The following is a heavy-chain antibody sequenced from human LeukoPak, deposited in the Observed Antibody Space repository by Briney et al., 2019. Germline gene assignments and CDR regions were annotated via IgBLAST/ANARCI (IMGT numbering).Heavy chain of an antibody. J-gene: IGHJ5*02. V-gene: IGHV4-39*07. D-gene: IGHD4-11*01. CDR1: GGSISSSSYY. CDR3: ARTLPPVTTVRSLFWFDP. CDR2: IYYSGST. Sequence: SETLSLTCTVSGGSISSSSYYWGWIRQPPGKGLEWIGSIYYSGSTYYNPSLKSRVTISVDTSKNQFSLKLSSVTAADTAVYYCARTLPPVTTVRSLFWFDPWGQGTLVTVSS.